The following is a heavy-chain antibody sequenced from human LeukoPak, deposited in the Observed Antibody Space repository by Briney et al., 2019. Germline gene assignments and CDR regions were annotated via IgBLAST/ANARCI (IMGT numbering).Heavy chain of an antibody. D-gene: IGHD5-18*01. CDR1: GYTFTSYD. Sequence: ASVKVSCKASGYTFTSYDINWVRQATGQGLEWMGWMNPNSGNTGYAQKFQGRVTMTRNTSISTAYMELSSLRSEDTAVYYCAKDAGGPNSYGYYFDYWGQGTLVTVSS. J-gene: IGHJ4*02. V-gene: IGHV1-8*01. CDR2: MNPNSGNT. CDR3: AKDAGGPNSYGYYFDY.